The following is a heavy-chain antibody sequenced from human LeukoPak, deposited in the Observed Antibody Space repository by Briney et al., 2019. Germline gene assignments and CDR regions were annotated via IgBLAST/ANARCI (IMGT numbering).Heavy chain of an antibody. CDR2: ISSSGSTI. J-gene: IGHJ4*02. CDR1: GFTFSSYE. CDR3: ARDPGDYYFDY. Sequence: GGSLGLSCAASGFTFSSYEMNWVRQAPGKGLEWVSYISSSGSTIYYADSVKGRFTISRDNAKNSLYLQMNSLRAEETAVYYCARDPGDYYFDYWGQGTLVTVSS. D-gene: IGHD3-3*01. V-gene: IGHV3-48*03.